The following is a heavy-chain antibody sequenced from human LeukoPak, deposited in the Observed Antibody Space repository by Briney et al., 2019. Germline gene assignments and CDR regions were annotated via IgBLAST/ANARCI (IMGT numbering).Heavy chain of an antibody. Sequence: SETLSLTCAVSGGSISSGDWWSWVRQPPGKGLEWIGEIYHSGTTNYNPSLKSRVTISVDKSKNQFSLRLSSLTAADTAVYYCAGVGTMVRGVIANDYWGQGTLVTVSS. CDR3: AGVGTMVRGVIANDY. D-gene: IGHD3-10*01. CDR2: IYHSGTT. V-gene: IGHV4-4*02. J-gene: IGHJ4*02. CDR1: GGSISSGDW.